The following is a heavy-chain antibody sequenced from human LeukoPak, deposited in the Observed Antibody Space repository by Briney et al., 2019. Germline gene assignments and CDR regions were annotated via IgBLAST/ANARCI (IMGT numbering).Heavy chain of an antibody. CDR2: IRYDGSNK. D-gene: IGHD2-21*02. CDR3: AKLSGHYEGS. Sequence: PGGSLRLSCAASGFTFSSYGMHRVRQAPGKGLEWVAFIRYDGSNKYYVDSVKGRFTISRDNSKNTLYLQMNSPRAEDTAVYYCAKLSGHYEGSWGQGTLVTVSS. J-gene: IGHJ5*02. CDR1: GFTFSSYG. V-gene: IGHV3-30*02.